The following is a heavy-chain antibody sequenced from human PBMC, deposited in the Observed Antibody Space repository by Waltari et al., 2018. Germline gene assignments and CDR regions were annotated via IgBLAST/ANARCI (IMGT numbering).Heavy chain of an antibody. CDR3: ARDLIAARPRSP. CDR2: ISSSGSTI. D-gene: IGHD6-6*01. V-gene: IGHV3-48*03. J-gene: IGHJ4*02. CDR1: GFTFSSYE. Sequence: EVQLVEPGGGLVPPGGSLSLSCAASGFTFSSYEMNWVSQAPGKGLEWVSYISSSGSTIYYADSVKGRFTISRDNAKNSLYLQMNSLRAEDTAVYYCARDLIAARPRSPWGQGTLVTVSS.